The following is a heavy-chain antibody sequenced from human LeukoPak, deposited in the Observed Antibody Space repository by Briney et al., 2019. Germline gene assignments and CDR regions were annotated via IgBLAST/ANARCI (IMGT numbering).Heavy chain of an antibody. CDR3: ARDYGDYADYFDY. CDR2: IRYDGSIK. Sequence: GGSLRLSCAASGFTFRSYGMHWVRQAPGKGLEWVAFIRYDGSIKYYADSVKGRFTISRDNSKNTLYLQMNSLRAEDTAVYYCARDYGDYADYFDYWGQGTLVTVSS. V-gene: IGHV3-30*02. D-gene: IGHD4-17*01. J-gene: IGHJ4*02. CDR1: GFTFRSYG.